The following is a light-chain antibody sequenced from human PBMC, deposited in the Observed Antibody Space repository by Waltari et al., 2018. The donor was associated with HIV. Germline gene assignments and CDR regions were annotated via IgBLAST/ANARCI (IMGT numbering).Light chain of an antibody. CDR3: SSFTDNRAVI. CDR1: SSDVGGYDY. CDR2: EVR. J-gene: IGLJ2*01. V-gene: IGLV2-14*03. Sequence: QSVLTQPAAVSGSPGRSIAVSCTGTSSDVGGYDYVSWYQQHPDKAPKLLIYEVRRRPSGVSDRFSGSKSGNTASLTISGLQPEDEADYYCSSFTDNRAVIFGGGTKLTVL.